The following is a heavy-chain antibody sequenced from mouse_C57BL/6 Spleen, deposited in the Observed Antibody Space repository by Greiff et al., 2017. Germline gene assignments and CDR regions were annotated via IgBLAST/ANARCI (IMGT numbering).Heavy chain of an antibody. J-gene: IGHJ2*01. CDR3: ARTTTVVAPFDY. D-gene: IGHD1-1*01. CDR1: GYSFTGYY. Sequence: EVQGVESGPELVKPGASVKISCKASGYSFTGYYMNWVKQSPEKSLEWIGEINPSTGGTTYNQKFKAKATLTVDKSSSTAYMQLKSLTSEDSAVYYCARTTTVVAPFDYWGQGTTLTVSS. V-gene: IGHV1-42*01. CDR2: INPSTGGT.